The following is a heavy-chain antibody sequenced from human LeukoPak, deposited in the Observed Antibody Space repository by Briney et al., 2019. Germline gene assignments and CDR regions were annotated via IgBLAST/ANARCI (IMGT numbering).Heavy chain of an antibody. J-gene: IGHJ4*02. CDR2: IYYSGST. D-gene: IGHD6-19*01. Sequence: PSETLSLTCTVSGGSISSYYCSWIRQPPGKGLEWIGYIYYSGSTNYNPSLKSRVTISVDTSKNQFSLKLSSVTAADTAVYYCARYSSGFDYWGQGTLVTVSS. V-gene: IGHV4-59*08. CDR1: GGSISSYY. CDR3: ARYSSGFDY.